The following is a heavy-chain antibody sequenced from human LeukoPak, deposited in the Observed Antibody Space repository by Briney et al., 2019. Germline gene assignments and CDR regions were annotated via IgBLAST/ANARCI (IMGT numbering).Heavy chain of an antibody. CDR2: INHSGST. Sequence: SETLSLTCAVYGGSFSGYYWSWIRQPPGKGLEWIGEINHSGSTNYNPSLKSRVTISVDTSKNQFSLKLSSVTAADMAVYYCARNRGSYASDYWGQGTLVTVSS. D-gene: IGHD1-26*01. CDR3: ARNRGSYASDY. V-gene: IGHV4-34*01. CDR1: GGSFSGYY. J-gene: IGHJ4*02.